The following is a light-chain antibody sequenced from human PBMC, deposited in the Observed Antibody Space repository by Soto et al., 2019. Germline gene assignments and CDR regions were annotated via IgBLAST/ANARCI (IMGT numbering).Light chain of an antibody. V-gene: IGKV3-20*01. J-gene: IGKJ1*01. Sequence: EIVMTQSPATLSVSPGERATLSCRASHSVRSSLAWYQQKPGQAPRLLIHGASTRATGIPDRFSGSGSGADFILSISRLEPEDFAVYYCQQYGSSPWTFGQGTKVDIK. CDR1: HSVRSS. CDR2: GAS. CDR3: QQYGSSPWT.